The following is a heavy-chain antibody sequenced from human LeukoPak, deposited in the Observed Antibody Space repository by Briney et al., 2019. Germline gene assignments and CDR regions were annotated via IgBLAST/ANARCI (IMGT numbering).Heavy chain of an antibody. CDR3: AKDTYGGGWYGGTLDY. CDR2: ISGSGGAT. V-gene: IGHV3-23*01. D-gene: IGHD6-19*01. Sequence: GGSLRLSRAASGFTFSSYAMSWVRQAPGKGLEWVSVISGSGGATYYADSVKGRFTISRDNSKNTLYLQMNSLRAEDTAVYYCAKDTYGGGWYGGTLDYWGQGTLVTVSA. CDR1: GFTFSSYA. J-gene: IGHJ4*02.